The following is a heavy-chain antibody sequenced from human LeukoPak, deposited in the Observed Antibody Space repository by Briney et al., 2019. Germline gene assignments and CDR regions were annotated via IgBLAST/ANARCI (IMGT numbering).Heavy chain of an antibody. CDR1: GGTFSSYA. D-gene: IGHD3-22*01. CDR3: ARASYDSSGYYGLNAFDI. Sequence: ASVKVSCKGSGGTFSSYAISWVRQAPGQGLEWMGGIIPIFGTANYAQKFQGRVTITTDESTSTAYMELSSLRSEDTAVYYCARASYDSSGYYGLNAFDIWGQGTMVTVSS. J-gene: IGHJ3*02. CDR2: IIPIFGTA. V-gene: IGHV1-69*05.